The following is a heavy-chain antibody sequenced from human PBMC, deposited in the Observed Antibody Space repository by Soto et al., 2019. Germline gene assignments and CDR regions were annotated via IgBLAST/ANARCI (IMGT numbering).Heavy chain of an antibody. CDR1: GYTFYSHS. V-gene: IGHV1-18*01. CDR3: ARCIQGDYYYGMDV. Sequence: QAQLVQSGAEVRKPGASVKVSCKASGYTFYSHSISWVRQAPGQGLEWMGRINDDDGNTQYAQKFRGRVTMTTDTSTTTVYMELTKLRSDDTAVYYCARCIQGDYYYGMDVWGQGTTVTVSS. CDR2: INDDDGNT. J-gene: IGHJ6*02. D-gene: IGHD5-18*01.